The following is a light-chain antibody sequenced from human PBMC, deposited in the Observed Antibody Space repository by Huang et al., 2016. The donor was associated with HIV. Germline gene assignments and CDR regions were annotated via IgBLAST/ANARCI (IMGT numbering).Light chain of an antibody. CDR2: DAS. V-gene: IGKV3-11*01. CDR3: QQRKYWPPIT. J-gene: IGKJ5*01. CDR1: QSVNSY. Sequence: ETVLTQSPATLSLSPGERATLSCRASQSVNSYLAWYQQKPGQTPRLLIYDASNRATGIPARFSGSGSGTDFTHTISSLEPEDFAVYYCQQRKYWPPITFGQGTRLEIK.